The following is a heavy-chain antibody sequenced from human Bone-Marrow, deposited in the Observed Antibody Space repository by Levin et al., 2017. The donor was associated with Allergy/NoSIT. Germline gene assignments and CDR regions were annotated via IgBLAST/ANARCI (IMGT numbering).Heavy chain of an antibody. J-gene: IGHJ6*02. CDR2: ISGSGSIT. Sequence: GGSLRLSCAASGFTFSTYAMTWVRQAPGKGLEWICSISGSGSITYYGDSVKGRVTISRDNSRDTLYLQMRSLRAEDTAVYFCAKDRDSSSARAYGLDVWGQGTTVTVSS. D-gene: IGHD3-22*01. CDR3: AKDRDSSSARAYGLDV. CDR1: GFTFSTYA. V-gene: IGHV3-23*02.